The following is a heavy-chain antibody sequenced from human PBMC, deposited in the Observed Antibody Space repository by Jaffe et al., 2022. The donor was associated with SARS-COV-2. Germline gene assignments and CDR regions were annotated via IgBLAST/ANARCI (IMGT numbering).Heavy chain of an antibody. J-gene: IGHJ6*02. CDR1: GFTVSSNY. V-gene: IGHV3-66*02. Sequence: EVQLVESGGGLVQPGGSLRLSCAASGFTVSSNYMTWVRQAPGKGLEWVSVIYSGGSTYYADSVKGRFTISRDNSKNTLYLQMNSLRAEDTAVYYCARGSAEFRPGYCSGGSCSSSYYYGMDVWGQGTTVTVSS. D-gene: IGHD2-15*01. CDR3: ARGSAEFRPGYCSGGSCSSSYYYGMDV. CDR2: IYSGGST.